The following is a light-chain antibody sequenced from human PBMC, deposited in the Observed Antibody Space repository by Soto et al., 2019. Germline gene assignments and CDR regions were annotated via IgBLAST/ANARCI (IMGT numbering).Light chain of an antibody. Sequence: EIVMTQSPATLSVSTGERATLSCRASQSVSSNLAWYQQKPGQAPRLLIYDASNRATDIPARFSGSGSGTDFTLTISSLDPEDFAVYYCHQRSKWPLTFGGGTKADIK. CDR1: QSVSSN. CDR2: DAS. J-gene: IGKJ4*01. V-gene: IGKV3-11*01. CDR3: HQRSKWPLT.